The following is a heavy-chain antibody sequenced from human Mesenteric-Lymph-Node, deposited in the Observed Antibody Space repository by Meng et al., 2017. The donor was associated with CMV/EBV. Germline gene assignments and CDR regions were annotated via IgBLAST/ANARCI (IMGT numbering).Heavy chain of an antibody. CDR1: GFTFSSYA. Sequence: SGFTFSSYAMSWVRQAPGKGLEWVSVIYSGGSSTYYADSVKGRFTISRDNSKNTLYLQMNSLRAEDTAVYYCAKVEAGDYVNWFDPWGQGTLVTVSS. D-gene: IGHD4-17*01. J-gene: IGHJ5*02. CDR3: AKVEAGDYVNWFDP. CDR2: IYSGGSST. V-gene: IGHV3-23*03.